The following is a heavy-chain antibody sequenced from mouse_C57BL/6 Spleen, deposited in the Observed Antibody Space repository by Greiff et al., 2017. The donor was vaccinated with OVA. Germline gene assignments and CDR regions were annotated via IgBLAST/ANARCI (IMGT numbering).Heavy chain of an antibody. D-gene: IGHD1-1*01. J-gene: IGHJ4*01. CDR2: IYPGDGDT. CDR3: ATYYYGSSYDYAMDY. CDR1: GYAFSSSW. Sequence: VQLQQSGPELVKPGASVKISCKASGYAFSSSWMNWVKQRPGKGLEWIGRIYPGDGDTNYNGKFKGKATLTADKSSSTAYMQLSSLTSEDSAVYFCATYYYGSSYDYAMDYWGQGTSVTVSS. V-gene: IGHV1-82*01.